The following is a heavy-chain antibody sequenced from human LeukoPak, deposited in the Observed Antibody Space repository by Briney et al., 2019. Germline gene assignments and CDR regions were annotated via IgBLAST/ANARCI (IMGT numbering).Heavy chain of an antibody. CDR2: IWFDGSNK. J-gene: IGHJ4*02. CDR1: GFTFNNYG. Sequence: GGSLRLSCAASGFTFNNYGIHWVRQAPGKGLEWVAVIWFDGSNKHYADSVKGRFTISRDNSKNTLYLQMNSLRAEDTAVYYCARERVVRGYSGYDFDYWGQGTLVIVSS. D-gene: IGHD5-12*01. V-gene: IGHV3-33*01. CDR3: ARERVVRGYSGYDFDY.